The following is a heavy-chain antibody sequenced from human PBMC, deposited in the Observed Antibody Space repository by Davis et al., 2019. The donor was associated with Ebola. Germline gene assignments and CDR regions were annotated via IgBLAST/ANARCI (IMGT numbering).Heavy chain of an antibody. Sequence: SETLSLTCTVSGGSISSSSYYWSWIRQPPGKGLEWIGYIYYSGSTNYNPSLKSRVTISVDTSKNQFSLKLSSVTAADTAVYYCARGGFLEWLPRYYYYGMDVWGQGTTVTVSS. V-gene: IGHV4-61*01. CDR3: ARGGFLEWLPRYYYYGMDV. J-gene: IGHJ6*02. D-gene: IGHD3-3*01. CDR1: GGSISSSSYY. CDR2: IYYSGST.